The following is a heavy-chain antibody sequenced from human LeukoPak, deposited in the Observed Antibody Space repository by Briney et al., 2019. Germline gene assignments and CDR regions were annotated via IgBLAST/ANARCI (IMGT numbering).Heavy chain of an antibody. J-gene: IGHJ4*02. V-gene: IGHV3-48*01. CDR1: GFTFSSYS. Sequence: PGGSLRLSCAASGFTFSSYSMNWVRQAPGKGLEWVSYIGSDSGTIYYADSVKGRFTVSRDNAKNSLYLQMNSLRAEDTALYYCAKKGSSGWHHNLYFDYWGQGTLVTVSS. CDR3: AKKGSSGWHHNLYFDY. CDR2: IGSDSGTI. D-gene: IGHD6-19*01.